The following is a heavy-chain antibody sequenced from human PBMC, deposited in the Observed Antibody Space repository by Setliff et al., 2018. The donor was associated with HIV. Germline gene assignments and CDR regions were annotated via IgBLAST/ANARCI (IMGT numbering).Heavy chain of an antibody. CDR2: INHSGST. D-gene: IGHD1-7*01. CDR1: GGSFSGYY. V-gene: IGHV4-34*01. Sequence: PSETLSLTCAVYGGSFSGYYWSWIRQPPGKGLEWIGEINHSGSTNYNPSLKSRVTISVDKSKNQFSLKLSSVTAADTAVYYCATNRVGNYPLDYWGRGTLVTVSS. CDR3: ATNRVGNYPLDY. J-gene: IGHJ4*02.